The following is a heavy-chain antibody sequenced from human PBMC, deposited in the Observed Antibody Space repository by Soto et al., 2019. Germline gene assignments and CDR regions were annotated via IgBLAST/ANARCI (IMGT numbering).Heavy chain of an antibody. D-gene: IGHD2-15*01. V-gene: IGHV4-34*01. Sequence: QVQLHQWGAGLLKPSETLSLTCTVYGGSFTTYYWSWIRQSPGKGLEWIGEINHSGFTNYNPSLESRVTTAVDTSKNQFSLKLRSVTAADTAIYYCARRYCSDNHCNYFDYWGRGTLVSVSS. J-gene: IGHJ4*02. CDR2: INHSGFT. CDR1: GGSFTTYY. CDR3: ARRYCSDNHCNYFDY.